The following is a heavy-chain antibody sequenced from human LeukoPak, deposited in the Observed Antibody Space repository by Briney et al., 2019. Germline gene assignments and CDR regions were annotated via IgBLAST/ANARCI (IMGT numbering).Heavy chain of an antibody. D-gene: IGHD6-19*01. CDR1: GGSISSGGYS. CDR2: IYHSGST. CDR3: ARGDSGWYLGLGFDY. V-gene: IGHV4-30-2*01. J-gene: IGHJ4*02. Sequence: SETLSLTCAVSGGSISSGGYSWSWIRQPPGKGLEWIGYIYHSGSTYYNPSLKSRVTISVDRSKNQFSLKLSSVTAADTAVYYCARGDSGWYLGLGFDYWGQGTLVTVSS.